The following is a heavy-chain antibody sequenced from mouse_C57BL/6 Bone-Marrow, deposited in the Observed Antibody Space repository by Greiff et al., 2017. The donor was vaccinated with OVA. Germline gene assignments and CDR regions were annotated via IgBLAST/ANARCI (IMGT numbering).Heavy chain of an antibody. J-gene: IGHJ2*01. D-gene: IGHD1-1*02. CDR1: GYTFTDYY. V-gene: IGHV1-26*01. CDR3: ARRLWGGDY. CDR2: INPNNGGT. Sequence: EVKLQQSGPELVKPGASVKISCKASGYTFTDYYMNWVKQSHGKSLEWIGDINPNNGGTSYNQKFKGKATLTVDKSSSTAYMELRSLTSEDAAVDYGARRLWGGDYWGQGTTLTVSS.